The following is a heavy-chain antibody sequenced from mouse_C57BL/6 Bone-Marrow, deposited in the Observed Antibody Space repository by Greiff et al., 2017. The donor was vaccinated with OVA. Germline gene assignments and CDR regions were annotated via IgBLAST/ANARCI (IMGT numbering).Heavy chain of an antibody. CDR2: IDPENGDT. V-gene: IGHV14-4*01. J-gene: IGHJ3*01. CDR1: GFNIKDDY. Sequence: VQLQQSGAELVRPGASVKLSCTASGFNIKDDYMHWVKQRPEQGLEWIGWIDPENGDTEYASKFQGKATITADPSSNTAYLQLSSLTSEDTAVDYCTTGPAWFAYGGQGTLVTVSA. CDR3: TTGPAWFAY.